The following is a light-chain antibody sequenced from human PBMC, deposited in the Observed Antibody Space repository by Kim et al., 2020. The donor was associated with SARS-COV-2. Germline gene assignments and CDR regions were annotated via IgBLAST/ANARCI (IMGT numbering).Light chain of an antibody. CDR1: SGHSYYA. CDR3: QTWGTGIVV. CDR2: INSDGSH. J-gene: IGLJ2*01. V-gene: IGLV4-69*01. Sequence: QLVLTQSPSASASLGASVKLTCTLSSGHSYYAIAWHQQQPEKGPRYLMNINSDGSHSKGDGIPDRFSGSRSGAERYLTISSLQSEDEADYYCQTWGTGIVVFGGGTQLTVL.